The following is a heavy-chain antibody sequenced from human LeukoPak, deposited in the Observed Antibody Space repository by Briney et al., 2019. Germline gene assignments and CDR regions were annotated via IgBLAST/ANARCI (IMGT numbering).Heavy chain of an antibody. J-gene: IGHJ4*02. CDR2: INHSGST. CDR1: GGSFSGYY. CDR3: ARGRDGYRRLDY. Sequence: SETLSLTCAVYGGSFSGYYWSWIRQPPGKGLEWIGEINHSGSTNYNPSLKSRVTISIDTSKNRFSLKLSSVTAADTAVYYCARGRDGYRRLDYWGQGTLVTVSS. D-gene: IGHD5-24*01. V-gene: IGHV4-34*01.